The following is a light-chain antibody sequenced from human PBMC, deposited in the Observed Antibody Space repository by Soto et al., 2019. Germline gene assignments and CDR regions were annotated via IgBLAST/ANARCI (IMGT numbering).Light chain of an antibody. V-gene: IGKV3-15*01. CDR3: QQYIRWPLT. Sequence: EMVVTQSPATLSVSPGERATLSCRASQDVSSNLAWYQQKPGQAPSLLIYGASTRATGTPARFSGSWSGTEFTLTISSLQSEDYAVYFCQQYIRWPLTFGGGTKVEI. J-gene: IGKJ4*01. CDR2: GAS. CDR1: QDVSSN.